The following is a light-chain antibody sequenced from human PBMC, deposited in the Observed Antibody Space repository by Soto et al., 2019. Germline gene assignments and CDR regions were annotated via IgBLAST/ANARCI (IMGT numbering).Light chain of an antibody. CDR3: SSYVGSNKLGYV. CDR2: EVS. J-gene: IGLJ1*01. V-gene: IGLV2-8*01. CDR1: SSDVGGYNY. Sequence: QSALTQPPSASGSPGQSVTISCTGTSSDVGGYNYVSWYQQHPGKAPKLMIYEVSKRPSGVPDRFSGSKSGNTASLTVSGLQAEDEADYYCSSYVGSNKLGYVFGTGTKVTVL.